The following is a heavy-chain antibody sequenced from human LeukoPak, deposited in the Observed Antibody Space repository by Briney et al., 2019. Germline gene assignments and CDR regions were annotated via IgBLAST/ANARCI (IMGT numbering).Heavy chain of an antibody. CDR3: ARGAPGSYCSGGSCPYFDY. J-gene: IGHJ4*02. CDR1: AYTFTSYD. V-gene: IGHV1-8*01. Sequence: GASVKVSCKASAYTFTSYDINWVRQATGQGLEWMGWMNPNSGNTGYAQKFQGRVTMTRNTSISTAYMELSSLRSEDTAVYYCARGAPGSYCSGGSCPYFDYSGQGTLISVSS. CDR2: MNPNSGNT. D-gene: IGHD2-15*01.